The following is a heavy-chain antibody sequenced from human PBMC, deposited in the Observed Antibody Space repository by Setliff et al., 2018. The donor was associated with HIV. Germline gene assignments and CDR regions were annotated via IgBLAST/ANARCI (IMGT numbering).Heavy chain of an antibody. Sequence: SETLSLTCTVSGGSISSYYWSWIRQPAGKGLEWIGEINHRGSTNYNPSLKSRVTVSVDTSKHQFSLKLGSVTAADTAVYYCARESPSSSWFYFDFWGQGTLVTVSS. CDR2: INHRGST. CDR3: ARESPSSSWFYFDF. V-gene: IGHV4-34*01. J-gene: IGHJ4*02. D-gene: IGHD6-13*01. CDR1: GGSISSYY.